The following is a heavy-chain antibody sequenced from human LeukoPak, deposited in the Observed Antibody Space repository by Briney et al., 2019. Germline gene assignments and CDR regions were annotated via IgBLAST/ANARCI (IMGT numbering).Heavy chain of an antibody. J-gene: IGHJ4*02. D-gene: IGHD3-16*01. CDR2: INHSGST. CDR1: GGSFSGYY. CDR3: ARQVGSFWGD. Sequence: SETLSLTCAVYGGSFSGYYWSWIRQPPGKGLEWIGEINHSGSTNYNPSLKSRVTISVDTSKNQISLRLSSVTAADTAMYYCARQVGSFWGDWGQGTLVTVSS. V-gene: IGHV4-34*01.